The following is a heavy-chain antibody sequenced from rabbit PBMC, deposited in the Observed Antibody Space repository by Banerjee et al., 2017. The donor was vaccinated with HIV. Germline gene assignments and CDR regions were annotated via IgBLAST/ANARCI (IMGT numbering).Heavy chain of an antibody. CDR1: GFDFSSSYW. Sequence: QEQLKESGGGLVQPEGSLTLTCTASGFDFSSSYWMCWVRQAPGKGLELIACIGTSSGSTYYASWVNGRFTISRSTSLNTVDLQMTSLTAADTATYFCARGNGNGYYTNYFNLWGQGTLVTVS. D-gene: IGHD8-1*01. CDR2: IGTSSGST. J-gene: IGHJ4*01. V-gene: IGHV1S43*01. CDR3: ARGNGNGYYTNYFNL.